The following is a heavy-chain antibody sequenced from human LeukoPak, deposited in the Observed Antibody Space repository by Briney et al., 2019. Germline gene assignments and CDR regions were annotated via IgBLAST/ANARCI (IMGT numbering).Heavy chain of an antibody. J-gene: IGHJ4*02. D-gene: IGHD3-10*01. CDR1: GFTFSSYA. Sequence: GSLRLSCAAPGFTFSSYAMSWVRQAPGKGLEWVSAISGSGGSTYYADSVKGRFTISRDNSKNTLYLQMNSLRAEDTAVYYCASETYYYGSGSYYKGQFWGQGTLVTVSS. CDR2: ISGSGGST. CDR3: ASETYYYGSGSYYKGQF. V-gene: IGHV3-23*01.